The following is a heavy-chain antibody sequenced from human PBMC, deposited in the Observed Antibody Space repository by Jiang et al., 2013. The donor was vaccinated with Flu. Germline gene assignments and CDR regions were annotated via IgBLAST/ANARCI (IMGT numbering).Heavy chain of an antibody. Sequence: KPTQTLTLTCTFSGFSLSTSGVGVGWIRQPPGKALEWLALIYWDDDKRYSPSLKSRLTITKDTSKNQVVLTMTNMDPVDTATYYCAHMNPSYCSGGSCYSVSEYFQHWGQGTLVTVSS. D-gene: IGHD2-15*01. V-gene: IGHV2-5*02. CDR1: GFSLSTSGVG. CDR2: IYWDDDK. J-gene: IGHJ1*01. CDR3: AHMNPSYCSGGSCYSVSEYFQH.